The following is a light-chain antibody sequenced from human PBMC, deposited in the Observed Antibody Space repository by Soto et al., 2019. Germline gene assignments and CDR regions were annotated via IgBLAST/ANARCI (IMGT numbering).Light chain of an antibody. V-gene: IGKV1-9*01. J-gene: IGKJ1*01. Sequence: DIQLTQSPSFLSASVGDRVTITCRASQGISSSLAWYQQKPGEAPKLLIYAASTLQSGVPSRFSGSGSGTDFTLTIRSLQPEDFATYYCQQSGTSGQGTKVDI. CDR3: QQSGT. CDR1: QGISSS. CDR2: AAS.